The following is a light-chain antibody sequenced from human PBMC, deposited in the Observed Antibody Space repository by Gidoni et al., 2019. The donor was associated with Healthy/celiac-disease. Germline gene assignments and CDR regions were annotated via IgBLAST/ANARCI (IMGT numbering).Light chain of an antibody. J-gene: IGKJ5*01. CDR1: QSLLHSDGKTY. CDR2: EVS. Sequence: DIVMTPTSLSLSATPGQPASNSSKSSQSLLHSDGKTYVYWYLQKPGQPPQLLIYEVSNRLSRVPGRFSGSGSGTDFTLKISRVEAEDVGVYYCMQSIQLPITFGQGTRLEIK. V-gene: IGKV2D-29*01. CDR3: MQSIQLPIT.